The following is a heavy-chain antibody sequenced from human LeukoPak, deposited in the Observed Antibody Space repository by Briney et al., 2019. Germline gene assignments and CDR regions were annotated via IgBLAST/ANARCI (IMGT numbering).Heavy chain of an antibody. V-gene: IGHV3-64*01. CDR3: ARAWGRSYCGGDCYYDAFDI. J-gene: IGHJ3*02. D-gene: IGHD2-21*02. CDR2: ISGNGDST. CDR1: GFTFSSCA. Sequence: GGSLRLSCAASGFTFSSCAIRWVRQAPGKGLEYVSSISGNGDSTFYANSVKGRFTISRDNSKNTLYLQMGSLRAEDMAVYYCARAWGRSYCGGDCYYDAFDIWGQGTMVTVSS.